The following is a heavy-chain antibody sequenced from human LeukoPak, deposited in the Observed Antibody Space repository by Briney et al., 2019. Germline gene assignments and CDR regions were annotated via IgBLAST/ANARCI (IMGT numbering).Heavy chain of an antibody. CDR2: IYYCGST. CDR1: GGSISSGVYY. V-gene: IGHV4-30-4*01. CDR3: ARVGDGMDV. Sequence: SETLSLTCTVSGGSISSGVYYWSWIRQPPGKGLEWIGYIYYCGSTYYNPSLKSRVTISVDTSKNQFSLKLSSVTAADTAVYYCARVGDGMDVWGQGTTVTVSS. J-gene: IGHJ6*02.